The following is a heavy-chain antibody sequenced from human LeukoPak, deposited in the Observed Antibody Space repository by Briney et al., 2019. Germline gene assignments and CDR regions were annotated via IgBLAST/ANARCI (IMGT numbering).Heavy chain of an antibody. CDR2: ISYDGSNK. Sequence: GVCVRLSCAASGFTFSSYAMLWVRQAPGKGLEWVAVISYDGSNKYYADSVKGRFTISRDNSKNTLYLQMNSLRAEDTAVYYCARAKVRSSGWLDAFDIWGQGTMVTVSS. V-gene: IGHV3-30-3*01. CDR1: GFTFSSYA. D-gene: IGHD6-19*01. CDR3: ARAKVRSSGWLDAFDI. J-gene: IGHJ3*02.